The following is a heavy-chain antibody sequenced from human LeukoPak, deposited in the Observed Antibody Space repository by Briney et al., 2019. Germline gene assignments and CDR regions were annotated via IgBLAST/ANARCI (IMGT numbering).Heavy chain of an antibody. CDR3: ARRTYYDFWSGYLDY. V-gene: IGHV4-39*01. J-gene: IGHJ4*02. Sequence: SETLSLTCTVSGGSISSSSYYWGWIRRPPGKGLEWIGSIYYSGSTYYNPSLKSRVTISVDTSKNQFSLKLSSVTAADTAVYYCARRTYYDFWSGYLDYWGQGTLVTVSS. D-gene: IGHD3-3*01. CDR1: GGSISSSSYY. CDR2: IYYSGST.